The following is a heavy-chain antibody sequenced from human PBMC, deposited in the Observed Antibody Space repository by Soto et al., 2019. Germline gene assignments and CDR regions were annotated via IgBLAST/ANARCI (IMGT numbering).Heavy chain of an antibody. CDR2: ISGSGGST. CDR3: AKDQGPRARAFDI. V-gene: IGHV3-23*01. CDR1: GFTFSSYA. J-gene: IGHJ3*02. Sequence: TVGSLRLSCAASGFTFSSYAMSWVRQAPGKGLEWVSAISGSGGSTYYADSVKGRFTISRDNSKNTLYLQMNSLRADDTAVYYCAKDQGPRARAFDIWGQGTMVTVSS.